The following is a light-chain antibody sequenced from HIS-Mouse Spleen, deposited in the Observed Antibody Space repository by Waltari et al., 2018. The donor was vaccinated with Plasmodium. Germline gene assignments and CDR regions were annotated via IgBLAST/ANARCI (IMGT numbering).Light chain of an antibody. J-gene: IGLJ2*01. CDR3: SSYAGSNKLV. V-gene: IGLV2-8*01. CDR1: SSDVGGYNY. CDR2: GVS. Sequence: QSALTQPPSASGSPGQSVTISCTVTSSDVGGYNYVSWYQQHPGKAPKLSITGVSKRPSWVTDRFSGLKVGNTAYLTVSGLQAEDEADYYCSSYAGSNKLVFGGGTKLTVL.